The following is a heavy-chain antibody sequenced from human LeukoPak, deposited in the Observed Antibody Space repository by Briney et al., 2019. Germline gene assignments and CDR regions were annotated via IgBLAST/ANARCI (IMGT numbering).Heavy chain of an antibody. J-gene: IGHJ4*02. CDR3: ARTDDSSGYMGAIFGY. D-gene: IGHD3-22*01. V-gene: IGHV4-38-2*02. CDR1: GYSISSGYY. CDR2: IYHSGST. Sequence: PSETLSLTCTVSGYSISSGYYWGWIRQPPGKGLEWIGSIYHSGSTYYNPSLKSRVTISVDTSKNQFSLKLSSVTAADTAVYYCARTDDSSGYMGAIFGYWGQGTLVTVSS.